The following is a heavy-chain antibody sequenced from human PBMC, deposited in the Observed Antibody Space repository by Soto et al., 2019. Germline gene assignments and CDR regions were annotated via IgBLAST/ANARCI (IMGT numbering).Heavy chain of an antibody. CDR1: GYTFTSYG. CDR2: ISAYNGNT. Sequence: QVQLVQSGAEVKKPGASVKVSCKASGYTFTSYGISWVRQAPGQGLEWMGWISAYNGNTNYAQKLQGRVTMTTDTSTSTAYMELRSVRSDDTAVYYCARLKYYDFWSGYYTTAGAFDIWGQVTMVTVSS. CDR3: ARLKYYDFWSGYYTTAGAFDI. V-gene: IGHV1-18*01. D-gene: IGHD3-3*01. J-gene: IGHJ3*02.